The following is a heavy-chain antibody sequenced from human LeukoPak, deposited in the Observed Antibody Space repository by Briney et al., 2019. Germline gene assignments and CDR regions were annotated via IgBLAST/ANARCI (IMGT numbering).Heavy chain of an antibody. D-gene: IGHD1-26*01. Sequence: GGSLRLSCAASGFTFSSYWMSWVRQAPGKGLEWVANIKQDGSEKYYVDSVKGRFTISKDNAKNSLYLQMNSLRAEDTAVYYCARRRYSGSSQHFDYWGQGTLVTVSS. J-gene: IGHJ4*02. V-gene: IGHV3-7*01. CDR1: GFTFSSYW. CDR2: IKQDGSEK. CDR3: ARRRYSGSSQHFDY.